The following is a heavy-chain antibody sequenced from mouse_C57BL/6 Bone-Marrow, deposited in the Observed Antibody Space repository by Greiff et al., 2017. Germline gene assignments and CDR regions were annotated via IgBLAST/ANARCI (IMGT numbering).Heavy chain of an antibody. CDR2: IYPADSYT. CDR1: GYTFTSYW. J-gene: IGHJ2*01. V-gene: IGHV1-69*01. D-gene: IGHD1-1*02. CDR3: SAEDGPGWYFDC. Sequence: QVQLQQPGAELVMPGASVKLSCKASGYTFTSYWMHWVKQRPGQGLEWIGEIYPADSYTNYNQKFKGKATLTVDKSSSTAYMQLSSLTSEDSAVNDCSAEDGPGWYFDCWGQGTTLTVSS.